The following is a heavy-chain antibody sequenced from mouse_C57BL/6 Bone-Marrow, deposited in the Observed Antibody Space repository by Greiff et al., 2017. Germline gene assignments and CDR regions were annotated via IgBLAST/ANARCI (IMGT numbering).Heavy chain of an antibody. D-gene: IGHD1-1*01. V-gene: IGHV1-50*01. Sequence: QVQLQQSGAELVQPGASVKLSCKASGYTFTSYWMQWVKQRPGQGLEWIGEIDPSDSYTNYNQKFKGKATLTVDTSSSTAYMQLSSLTSEDSAVYYCARLYGRAMDYWGQGTSVTVSS. CDR3: ARLYGRAMDY. CDR1: GYTFTSYW. J-gene: IGHJ4*01. CDR2: IDPSDSYT.